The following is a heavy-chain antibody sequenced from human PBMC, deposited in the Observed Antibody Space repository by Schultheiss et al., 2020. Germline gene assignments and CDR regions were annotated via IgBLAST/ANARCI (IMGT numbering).Heavy chain of an antibody. J-gene: IGHJ6*02. V-gene: IGHV3-13*04. CDR2: IGTTGDT. CDR1: GFTFNTYD. D-gene: IGHD3-9*01. CDR3: AREYYDVLPGPGTSQLDV. Sequence: GGSLRLSCAASGFTFNTYDMHWVRQVPGKGLEWVSGIGTTGDTYYPGSVKGRFTISREDAKNSLYLQMNSLRAGDTAVYYCAREYYDVLPGPGTSQLDVWGQGTTVTVSS.